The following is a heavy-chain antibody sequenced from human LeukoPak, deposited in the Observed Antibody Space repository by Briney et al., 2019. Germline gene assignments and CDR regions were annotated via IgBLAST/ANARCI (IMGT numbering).Heavy chain of an antibody. D-gene: IGHD5-24*01. V-gene: IGHV3-7*01. CDR2: VNQDGSGK. CDR1: VFTFSSAW. J-gene: IGHJ4*02. CDR3: TSANYGPAY. Sequence: PGGSLRLSCAASVFTFSSAWMSWVRQAPGKGLEWVANVNQDGSGKYYVDSVKGRFTISKDNAKNSLYLQMNSLRAEDTAVYYCTSANYGPAYWGQGTLVTVSS.